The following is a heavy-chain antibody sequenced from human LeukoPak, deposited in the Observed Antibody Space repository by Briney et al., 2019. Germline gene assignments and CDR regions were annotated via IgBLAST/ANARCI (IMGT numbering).Heavy chain of an antibody. Sequence: GGSLRLSCADSGFTFSSYAMSWVRQAPGKGVEWVSAISGSGGSTCYADSAKGGFTITRNNSKNPLYLQVNSLRAEVTAVYYCANGVVVGATIRAFDIWGQGTMVTV. CDR3: ANGVVVGATIRAFDI. J-gene: IGHJ3*02. CDR1: GFTFSSYA. V-gene: IGHV3-23*01. D-gene: IGHD1-26*01. CDR2: ISGSGGST.